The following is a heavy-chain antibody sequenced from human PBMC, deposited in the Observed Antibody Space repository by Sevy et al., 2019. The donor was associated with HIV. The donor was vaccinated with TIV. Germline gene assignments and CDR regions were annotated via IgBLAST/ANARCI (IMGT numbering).Heavy chain of an antibody. CDR2: IKQDGSEK. D-gene: IGHD6-19*01. Sequence: GGSLRLSCAASGFTFSSYWMSWVRQAPGKGLEWVANIKQDGSEKYYVDSVKGRFTISRDNAKNSLYLQMNSLRAEETAVYYCARDGRDSSGWYGDYDAFDIWGQGTMVTVSS. J-gene: IGHJ3*02. V-gene: IGHV3-7*01. CDR1: GFTFSSYW. CDR3: ARDGRDSSGWYGDYDAFDI.